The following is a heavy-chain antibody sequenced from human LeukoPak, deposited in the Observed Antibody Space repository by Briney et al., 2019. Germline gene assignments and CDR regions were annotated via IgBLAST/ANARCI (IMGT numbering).Heavy chain of an antibody. CDR1: GFTFSDYY. J-gene: IGHJ3*02. Sequence: GRSLRLSCAASGFTFSDYYMSWIRQAPGKGLEWVSYISSSGSTIYYADSVKGRFTISRDNAKNSLYLQMNSLRAEDTAVYYCARDHSCSSTSCCGENAFDIWGQGTMVTVSS. CDR2: ISSSGSTI. D-gene: IGHD2-2*01. V-gene: IGHV3-11*01. CDR3: ARDHSCSSTSCCGENAFDI.